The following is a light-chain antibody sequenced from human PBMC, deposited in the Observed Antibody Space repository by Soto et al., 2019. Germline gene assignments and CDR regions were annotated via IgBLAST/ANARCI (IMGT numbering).Light chain of an antibody. J-gene: IGKJ2*01. CDR1: QGISSY. CDR2: AAS. V-gene: IGKV1-9*01. Sequence: DIQLTQSPSFLSASVGDRVTITCRASQGISSYLAWYQQKPGKAPKLLIYAASTLQSGVPSRFSDSGSGTEFTLTISSLQPEDFATYYCQQLNSYPLRYTFGQGTKLEIK. CDR3: QQLNSYPLRYT.